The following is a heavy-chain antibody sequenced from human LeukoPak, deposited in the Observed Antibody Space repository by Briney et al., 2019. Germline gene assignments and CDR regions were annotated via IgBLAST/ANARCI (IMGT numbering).Heavy chain of an antibody. D-gene: IGHD1-14*01. V-gene: IGHV3-21*01. Sequence: PGGSLRLSCAASGFTFSSYSMNWVRQAPGKGLEWVSSISVSTSYMSYADSVKGRLTISRDNAKNSLYLQMNSLRAEDTAVYYCARDTPGNDYWGQGTLVTVSS. CDR1: GFTFSSYS. J-gene: IGHJ4*02. CDR2: ISVSTSYM. CDR3: ARDTPGNDY.